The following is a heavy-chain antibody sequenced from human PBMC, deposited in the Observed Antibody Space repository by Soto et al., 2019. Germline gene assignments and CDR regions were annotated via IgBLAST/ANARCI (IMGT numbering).Heavy chain of an antibody. CDR3: AAGGGLPRYY. Sequence: QLQLQESGSGLVKPSQTLSLTCAVSGGSISSGGYSWSWIRQPPGKGLEWIGYIYHSGSTSYHPSLKSRVNISVARSKNQFSLKLRSVNAAETAVYYCAAGGGLPRYYWGQGTLVTVSS. D-gene: IGHD5-12*01. CDR1: GGSISSGGYS. CDR2: IYHSGST. J-gene: IGHJ4*02. V-gene: IGHV4-30-2*01.